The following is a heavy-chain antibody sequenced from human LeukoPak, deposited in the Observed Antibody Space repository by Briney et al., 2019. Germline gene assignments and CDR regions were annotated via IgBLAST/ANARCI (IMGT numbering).Heavy chain of an antibody. Sequence: GGSLRLSCAASGFPFSSYSMNWVRQAPGKGLEWASYISSSGSYIYYANSMKGRFTISRDNAKNSLFLQMNSLRAEDTAVYYCARSVDLRGDGVNFDYWGQGTLVTVSS. CDR3: ARSVDLRGDGVNFDY. J-gene: IGHJ4*02. CDR2: ISSSGSYI. CDR1: GFPFSSYS. D-gene: IGHD5/OR15-5a*01. V-gene: IGHV3-21*01.